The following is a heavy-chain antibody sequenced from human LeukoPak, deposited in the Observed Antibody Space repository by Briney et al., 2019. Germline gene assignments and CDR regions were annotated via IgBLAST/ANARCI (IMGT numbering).Heavy chain of an antibody. V-gene: IGHV3-53*01. CDR1: GFTVSNTY. J-gene: IGHJ6*02. Sequence: GGSLRLSCAPSGFTVSNTYMSWVRQAPGKGLEWVSVISSGGGTYFADSVKGRFTISRDNSKNTVFLQMNNLRADDTAMYYCARDRGIAAHYGMDVWGQGTTVTVSS. CDR2: ISSGGGT. CDR3: ARDRGIAAHYGMDV. D-gene: IGHD6-6*01.